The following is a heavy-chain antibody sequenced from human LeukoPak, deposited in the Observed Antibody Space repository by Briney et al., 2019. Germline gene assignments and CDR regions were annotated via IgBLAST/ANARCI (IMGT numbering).Heavy chain of an antibody. D-gene: IGHD2-2*01. V-gene: IGHV4-34*01. Sequence: NPSETLSLTCAVYGGSFSGYYWSWIRQPPGKGLEWIGEINHSGSTNYNPSLKSRVTISVDTSKNQFSLKLSSVTAADTAVYYCARGLTVVVPAHYYFDYWGQGTLVTVSS. CDR2: INHSGST. CDR1: GGSFSGYY. J-gene: IGHJ4*02. CDR3: ARGLTVVVPAHYYFDY.